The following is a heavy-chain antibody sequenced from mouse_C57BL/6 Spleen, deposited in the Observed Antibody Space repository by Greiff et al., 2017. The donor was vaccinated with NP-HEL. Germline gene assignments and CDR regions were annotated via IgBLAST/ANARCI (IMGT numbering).Heavy chain of an antibody. J-gene: IGHJ1*03. CDR2: INPNNGGT. CDR1: GYTFTDYY. D-gene: IGHD2-3*01. CDR3: SRLYSWDFGG. V-gene: IGHV1-26*01. Sequence: VQLQQSGPELVKPGASVKISCKASGYTFTDYYMNWVKQSHGKSLEWIGDINPNNGGTSYNQKFKGKATLNVDKSSNTAYMELRSLTSEDSAVYYRSRLYSWDFGGRGTGNTVTGSS.